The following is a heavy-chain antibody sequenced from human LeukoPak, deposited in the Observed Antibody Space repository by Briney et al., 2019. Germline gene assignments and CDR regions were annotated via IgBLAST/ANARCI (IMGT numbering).Heavy chain of an antibody. CDR2: INAGNGNT. CDR3: ARGIWSRTVSSYYFDY. V-gene: IGHV1-3*01. D-gene: IGHD3-3*01. J-gene: IGHJ4*02. CDR1: GYTFTNYA. Sequence: ASVKVSCKASGYTFTNYAMQWVRQAPGQRLEWMGWINAGNGNTRYSQRFQGRVTITRDTSASTVYMEVTSLRSEDTAVYHCARGIWSRTVSSYYFDYWGQGTLVTVSS.